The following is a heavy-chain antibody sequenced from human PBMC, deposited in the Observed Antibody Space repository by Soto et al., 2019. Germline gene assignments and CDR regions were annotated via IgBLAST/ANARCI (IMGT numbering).Heavy chain of an antibody. CDR3: AKGEACSSTSCYSSSFDY. Sequence: PAGCLRLSCSASGYTFNIYAMNWVRKATGKGLEWVSAISGSGGSTYYADSVKGRFTISRDNSKNTLYLQMNSLRAEDTAVYYCAKGEACSSTSCYSSSFDYWGQGTLVPVS. D-gene: IGHD2-2*01. CDR2: ISGSGGST. V-gene: IGHV3-23*01. CDR1: GYTFNIYA. J-gene: IGHJ4*02.